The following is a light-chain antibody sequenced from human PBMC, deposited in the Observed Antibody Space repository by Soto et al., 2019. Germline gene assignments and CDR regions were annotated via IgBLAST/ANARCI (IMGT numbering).Light chain of an antibody. V-gene: IGKV3-11*01. CDR2: DAS. CDR3: QQRNVGPPIT. Sequence: EVVFTQSPATLSLSPGERATLSCRASQSIRTSLAWYQQKPGQAPRLVIFDASNRANGVPARFGGSGSGTDFTLTINSLEPEDFAVYYCQQRNVGPPITFGQGTRLEIK. J-gene: IGKJ5*01. CDR1: QSIRTS.